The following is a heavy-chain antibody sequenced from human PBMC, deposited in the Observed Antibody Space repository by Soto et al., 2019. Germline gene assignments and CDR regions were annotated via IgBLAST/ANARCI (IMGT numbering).Heavy chain of an antibody. CDR3: ARDIETVTNYYYYYGMDV. D-gene: IGHD4-4*01. J-gene: IGHJ6*02. CDR1: GFTFSSYS. Sequence: TGGSLRLSCAASGFTFSSYSMNWVRQAPGKGLEWVSSISSSSSYIYYADSVKGRFTISRDNAKNSLYLQMNSLRAEDTAVYYCARDIETVTNYYYYYGMDVWGQGTTVTVS. V-gene: IGHV3-21*01. CDR2: ISSSSSYI.